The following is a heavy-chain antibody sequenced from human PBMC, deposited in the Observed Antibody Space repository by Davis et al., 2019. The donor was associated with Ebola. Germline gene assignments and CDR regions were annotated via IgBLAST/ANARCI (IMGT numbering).Heavy chain of an antibody. J-gene: IGHJ4*02. CDR1: GFTFSSYA. CDR2: ISTNGGST. CDR3: VSGGMYYDFWSGYYFDY. V-gene: IGHV3-64D*06. Sequence: GESLKISCSASGFTFSSYAMHWVRQAPGKGLEYVSAISTNGGSTYYADSVKGRFTISRDNSKNTLYLQMSSLRAEDTAVYYCVSGGMYYDFWSGYYFDYWGQGTLVTVSS. D-gene: IGHD3-3*01.